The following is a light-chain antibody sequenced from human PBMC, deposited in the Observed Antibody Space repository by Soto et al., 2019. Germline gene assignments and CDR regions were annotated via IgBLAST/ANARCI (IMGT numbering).Light chain of an antibody. CDR2: DSS. CDR3: QQYNDHWT. CDR1: QSISGW. Sequence: DIQITQSPSTLSGSVGDRVTITCRASQSISGWLAWYQQKPGKAPTLLIYDSSTFESGVPSRFSGSGSGTEFTLSISSLQPDDFATYFCQQYNDHWTFGQGTKVDIK. V-gene: IGKV1-5*01. J-gene: IGKJ1*01.